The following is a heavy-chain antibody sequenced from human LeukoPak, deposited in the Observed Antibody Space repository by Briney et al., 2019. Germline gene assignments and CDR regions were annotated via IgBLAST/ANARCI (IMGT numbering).Heavy chain of an antibody. Sequence: SETLSLTCAVYGGSFSGYYWSWIRQPPGKGLEWIGEINHSGSTNYNPSLKSRVTISVDTSKNQFSLKLSSVTAAATAVYYCARGPYYYGSGSYFRNYYYYMDVWGKGTTATVSS. J-gene: IGHJ6*03. CDR1: GGSFSGYY. D-gene: IGHD3-10*01. V-gene: IGHV4-34*01. CDR2: INHSGST. CDR3: ARGPYYYGSGSYFRNYYYYMDV.